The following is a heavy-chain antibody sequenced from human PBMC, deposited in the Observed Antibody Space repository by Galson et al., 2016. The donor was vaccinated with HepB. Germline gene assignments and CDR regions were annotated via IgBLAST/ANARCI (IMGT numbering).Heavy chain of an antibody. CDR2: ITATSTYI. V-gene: IGHV3-21*04. CDR1: GFSFSSYG. Sequence: SLRLSCAASGFSFSSYGMNWVRQAPGKGLEWVSSITATSTYIHYADSVKGRFSISRDNAKNSVFLQMNSLRAEDTAVYYCAKKAVELTAISYLKGFDYWGQGTLVTVSS. J-gene: IGHJ4*02. CDR3: AKKAVELTAISYLKGFDY. D-gene: IGHD1-7*01.